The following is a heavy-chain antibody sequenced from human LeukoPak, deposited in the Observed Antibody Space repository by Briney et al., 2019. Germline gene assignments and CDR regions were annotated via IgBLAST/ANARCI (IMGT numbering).Heavy chain of an antibody. CDR3: SRYDSDTGDFDP. V-gene: IGHV4-39*07. CDR1: GGSISGSTSY. Sequence: PSETLSLTCTVSGGSISGSTSYWGGIRQSPGKGLEWIGLLNYSGTTYYNPSFKSRVSISIDRSRTQFSLKLSSVTAADTAFYYCSRYDSDTGDFDPWGQGTLVTISS. J-gene: IGHJ5*02. CDR2: LNYSGTT. D-gene: IGHD3-10*01.